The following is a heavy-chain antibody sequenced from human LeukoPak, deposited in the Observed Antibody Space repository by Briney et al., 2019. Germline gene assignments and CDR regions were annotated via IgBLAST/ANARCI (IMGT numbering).Heavy chain of an antibody. CDR1: GFTFSSYA. CDR2: ISGSGGST. Sequence: PGGSLGLSCAASGFTFSSYAMSWVRQAPGKGLEWVSAISGSGGSTYYADSVKGRFTISRDNSKNTLYLQMNSLRAEDTAIYYCAKEYTGTFSPFPSYFDNWGQGTLVTVSS. CDR3: AKEYTGTFSPFPSYFDN. V-gene: IGHV3-23*01. J-gene: IGHJ4*02. D-gene: IGHD1-26*01.